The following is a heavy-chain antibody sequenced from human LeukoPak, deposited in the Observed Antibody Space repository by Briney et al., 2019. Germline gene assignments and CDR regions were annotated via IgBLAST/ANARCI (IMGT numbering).Heavy chain of an antibody. V-gene: IGHV3-23*01. CDR1: GFTFSSYA. Sequence: GGSLGLSCAASGFTFSSYAMSWVRQAPGKGLEWVSAISGSGGGTYYADSVKGRFTISRDNSKNTLYLQMNSLRAEDTAVYYCAKDRGYYDFWSGYYPTGCFDYWGQGTLVTVSS. J-gene: IGHJ4*02. CDR2: ISGSGGGT. CDR3: AKDRGYYDFWSGYYPTGCFDY. D-gene: IGHD3-3*01.